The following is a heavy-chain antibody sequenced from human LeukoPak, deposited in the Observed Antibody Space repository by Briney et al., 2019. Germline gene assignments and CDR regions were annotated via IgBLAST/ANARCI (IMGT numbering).Heavy chain of an antibody. CDR2: ISYDGSNK. D-gene: IGHD3-22*01. CDR3: AKSDYYDSSGHRGFFDY. CDR1: GFTFSSYG. J-gene: IGHJ4*02. Sequence: GGSLRLSCAASGFTFSSYGMHWVRQAPGKGLEWVAVISYDGSNKYYADSVKGRFTISRDNSKNTLYLQMNSLRAEDTAVYYCAKSDYYDSSGHRGFFDYWGQGTLVTVSS. V-gene: IGHV3-30*18.